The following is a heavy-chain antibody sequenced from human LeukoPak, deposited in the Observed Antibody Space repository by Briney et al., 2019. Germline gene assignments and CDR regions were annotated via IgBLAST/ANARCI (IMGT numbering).Heavy chain of an antibody. D-gene: IGHD4-17*01. CDR3: ARVGTVTPYFDY. Sequence: ASVKVSCKASGGTFSSYAISWVRQAPGQGLEWMGGIIPIFGTTNYAQKFQGRVTITADESTSTAYMELRSLGSDDTAVYYCARVGTVTPYFDYWGQGTLVTVSS. V-gene: IGHV1-69*13. J-gene: IGHJ4*02. CDR1: GGTFSSYA. CDR2: IIPIFGTT.